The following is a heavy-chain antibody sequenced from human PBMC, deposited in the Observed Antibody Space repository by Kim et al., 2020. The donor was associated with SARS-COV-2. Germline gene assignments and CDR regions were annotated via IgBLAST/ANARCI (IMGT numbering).Heavy chain of an antibody. J-gene: IGHJ5*02. Sequence: AAPVKGRFTSSRDNSKNTLYLQMNSLRVEDTAAYFCAAAYYYGSGALDPWGQGTLVTVSA. V-gene: IGHV3-23*01. D-gene: IGHD3-10*01. CDR3: AAAYYYGSGALDP.